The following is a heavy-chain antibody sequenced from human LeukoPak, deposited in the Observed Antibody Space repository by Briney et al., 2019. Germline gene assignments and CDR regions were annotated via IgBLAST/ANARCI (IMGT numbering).Heavy chain of an antibody. J-gene: IGHJ4*02. D-gene: IGHD2-2*02. CDR3: ARVRGYCSSTSCYSYFDY. CDR2: IYYSGST. V-gene: IGHV4-59*01. Sequence: SETLSLTCAVYGGSFSGYYWSWIRQPPGKGLEWIGYIYYSGSTNYNPSLKSRVTISVDTSKNQFSLKLSSVTAADTAVYYCARVRGYCSSTSCYSYFDYWGQGTLVTVSS. CDR1: GGSFSGYY.